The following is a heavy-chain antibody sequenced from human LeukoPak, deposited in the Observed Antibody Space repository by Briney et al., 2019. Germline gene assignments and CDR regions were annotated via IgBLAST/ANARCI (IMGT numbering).Heavy chain of an antibody. D-gene: IGHD4-17*01. J-gene: IGHJ4*02. Sequence: ASVKVSCKASGYTFTCYYMHWVRQAPGQGLEWMGWINPNSGCTNYAQKFQGRVTMTRDTSISTAYLELARLRSDDTAVYYCARGIGDYWFDYWGQGTLVTVSS. CDR1: GYTFTCYY. CDR2: INPNSGCT. V-gene: IGHV1-2*02. CDR3: ARGIGDYWFDY.